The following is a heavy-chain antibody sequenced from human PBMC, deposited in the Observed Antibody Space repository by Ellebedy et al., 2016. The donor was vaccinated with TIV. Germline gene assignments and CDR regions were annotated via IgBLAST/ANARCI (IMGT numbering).Heavy chain of an antibody. V-gene: IGHV1-69*13. CDR1: GGTFSSYA. CDR2: IIPIFGTA. D-gene: IGHD3/OR15-3a*01. Sequence: SVKVSXXASGGTFSSYAISWVRQAPGQGLEWMGGIIPIFGTANYAQKFQGRVTITADESTSTAYMELSSLRSEDTAVYYCARGTGYYYYYMDVWGKGTTVTVSS. J-gene: IGHJ6*03. CDR3: ARGTGYYYYYMDV.